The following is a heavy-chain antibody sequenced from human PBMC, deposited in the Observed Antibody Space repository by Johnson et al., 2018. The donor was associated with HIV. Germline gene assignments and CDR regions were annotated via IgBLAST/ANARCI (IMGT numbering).Heavy chain of an antibody. CDR3: AKEMRLGELYPDAFDI. J-gene: IGHJ3*02. Sequence: QVQLVESGGGVVQPGGSLRLSCAASGFTFTNYGMHWVRQAPGKGLEWVAFIRYDETNKYYADSVKGRFTISRDNSKDTLYLQMNSLRAEDTAVYHCAKEMRLGELYPDAFDIWGQGTMVTVSS. V-gene: IGHV3-30*02. CDR1: GFTFTNYG. D-gene: IGHD3-16*01. CDR2: IRYDETNK.